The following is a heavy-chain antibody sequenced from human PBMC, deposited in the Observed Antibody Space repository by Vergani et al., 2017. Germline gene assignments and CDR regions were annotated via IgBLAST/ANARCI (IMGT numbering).Heavy chain of an antibody. D-gene: IGHD3-22*01. Sequence: QVQLVQSGAEVKKPGSSVKVSCQASGGTFSSYAISWVRQAPGQGLEWMGGIIPIFGTANYAQKFQGRVTITADESTSTAYMELGSLRSEDTAVYYCATKGTQYSCPEHYYGSSGYYHRFDYWGQGTLVTVSS. V-gene: IGHV1-69*01. CDR3: ATKGTQYSCPEHYYGSSGYYHRFDY. J-gene: IGHJ4*02. CDR1: GGTFSSYA. CDR2: IIPIFGTA.